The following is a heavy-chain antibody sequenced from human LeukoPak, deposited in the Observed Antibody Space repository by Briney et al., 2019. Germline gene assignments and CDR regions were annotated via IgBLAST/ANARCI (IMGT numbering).Heavy chain of an antibody. CDR1: GYSFINYG. CDR2: VSVYYGNT. D-gene: IGHD6-13*01. Sequence: ASVKVSCKASGYSFINYGISWVRQAPGQGLEWMGWVSVYYGNTKYAQKFQGRVTMTTDTSTSIAYMELRSLRSDDTAVYYCARELGIAAGGTFNYWGQGTLVTVSS. CDR3: ARELGIAAGGTFNY. J-gene: IGHJ4*02. V-gene: IGHV1-18*01.